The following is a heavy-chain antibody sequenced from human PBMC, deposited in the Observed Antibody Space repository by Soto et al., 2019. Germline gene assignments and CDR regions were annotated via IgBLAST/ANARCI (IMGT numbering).Heavy chain of an antibody. J-gene: IGHJ6*02. Sequence: ASVKVSCKASGYTFTSYGISWVRQAPGQGLEWMGWISAYNGNTNYAQKLQGRVTMTTDASTSTAYMELRSLRSDDTAVYYCASPRPGGYYYYGMDVWGQGTTVTVSS. CDR1: GYTFTSYG. D-gene: IGHD6-6*01. V-gene: IGHV1-18*01. CDR3: ASPRPGGYYYYGMDV. CDR2: ISAYNGNT.